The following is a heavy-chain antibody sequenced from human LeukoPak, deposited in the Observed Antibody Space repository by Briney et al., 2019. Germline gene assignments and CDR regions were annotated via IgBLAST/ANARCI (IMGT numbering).Heavy chain of an antibody. V-gene: IGHV3-20*04. D-gene: IGHD2-8*01. Sequence: GGSLRLSCAASGFTFDDYGMSWVRQAPGKGLEWVSGINWNGGSTGYADSVKGRFTISRDNAKNSLYLQMNSLRAEDTALYYCVSGAGRCTNGVCSGDYWGQGTLVTVSS. J-gene: IGHJ4*02. CDR2: INWNGGST. CDR3: VSGAGRCTNGVCSGDY. CDR1: GFTFDDYG.